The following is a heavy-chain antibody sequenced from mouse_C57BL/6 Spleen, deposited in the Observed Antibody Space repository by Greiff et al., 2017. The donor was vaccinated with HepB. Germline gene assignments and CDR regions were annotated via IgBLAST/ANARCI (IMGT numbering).Heavy chain of an antibody. J-gene: IGHJ3*01. CDR3: ASLSQGFAY. Sequence: EVKLQESGGGLVKPGGSLKLSCAASGFTFSSYTMSWVRQTPEKRLEWVATISGGGGNTYYPDSVKGRFTISRDNAKNTLYLQMSSLRSEDTALYYCASLSQGFAYWGQGTMVTVSA. V-gene: IGHV5-9*01. CDR2: ISGGGGNT. CDR1: GFTFSSYT.